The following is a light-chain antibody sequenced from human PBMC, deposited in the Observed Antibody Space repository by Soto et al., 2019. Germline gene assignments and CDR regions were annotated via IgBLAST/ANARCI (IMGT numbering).Light chain of an antibody. CDR1: SSDVGGYTY. CDR2: DVS. CDR3: SSYTSSNTVV. J-gene: IGLJ2*01. Sequence: QSALTQPASVSGSPGQSITISCTGTSSDVGGYTYVSWYQQLPGKAPKLMIYDVSDRPSGVSSRFSGSKSANTASLTISGLQAEDEADYYCSSYTSSNTVVFGGGTKLTVL. V-gene: IGLV2-14*01.